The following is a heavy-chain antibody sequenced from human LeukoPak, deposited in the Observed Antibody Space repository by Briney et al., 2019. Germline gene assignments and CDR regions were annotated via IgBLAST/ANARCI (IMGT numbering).Heavy chain of an antibody. Sequence: SETLSLTCTVSGGSISSYYWSWIRQPAGKGLEWIGRIYTSGSTNYNASLKSRVTMSVDTSKNQFSLKLTSVTAADTAVYYCARDQGTYDILTTYYGGWFDPWGQGTLVTX. J-gene: IGHJ5*02. D-gene: IGHD3-9*01. CDR1: GGSISSYY. CDR3: ARDQGTYDILTTYYGGWFDP. V-gene: IGHV4-4*07. CDR2: IYTSGST.